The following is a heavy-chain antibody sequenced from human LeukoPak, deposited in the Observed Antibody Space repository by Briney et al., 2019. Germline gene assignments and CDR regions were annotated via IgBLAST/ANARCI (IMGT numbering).Heavy chain of an antibody. V-gene: IGHV4-4*07. D-gene: IGHD3-22*01. CDR2: IYTSGST. Sequence: SETLSLTCTVSGGSISSCYWSWIRQPAGKGLEWIGRIYTSGSTNYNPSLKSRVTMSVDTSKNQFSLKLSSVTAADTAVYYCARDLYYYDSSGSDAFDIWGQGTMVTVSS. J-gene: IGHJ3*02. CDR3: ARDLYYYDSSGSDAFDI. CDR1: GGSISSCY.